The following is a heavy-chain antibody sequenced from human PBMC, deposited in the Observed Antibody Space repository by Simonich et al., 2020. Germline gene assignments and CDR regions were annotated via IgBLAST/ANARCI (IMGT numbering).Heavy chain of an antibody. CDR1: GFTFTDYY. J-gene: IGHJ3*02. Sequence: EVQLVQSGADVKKPGATVKISCQVSGFTFTDYYMHWVEQAPGKGVGWMGLLDPKNGKTIYAENFRGGVTIPADASTDTAYMELSSLRSEDTAVYYCATGFEYSSSSWAFDIWGQGTMVTVSS. CDR2: LDPKNGKT. V-gene: IGHV1-69-2*01. D-gene: IGHD6-6*01. CDR3: ATGFEYSSSSWAFDI.